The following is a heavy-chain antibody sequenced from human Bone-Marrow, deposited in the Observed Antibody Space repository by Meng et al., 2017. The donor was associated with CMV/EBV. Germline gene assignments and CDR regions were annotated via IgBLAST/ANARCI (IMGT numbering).Heavy chain of an antibody. CDR3: ARETGSADY. Sequence: SDTLSLTCTVYGGSFNAYYYNWFRQAPGKGLEWIGEINHSGSTNYNPSLKSRVTISVDTSKNQFSLKQSAVTAADAAVYYCARETGSADYWGQGTLVTVSS. D-gene: IGHD7-27*01. J-gene: IGHJ4*02. V-gene: IGHV4-34*01. CDR2: INHSGST. CDR1: GGSFNAYY.